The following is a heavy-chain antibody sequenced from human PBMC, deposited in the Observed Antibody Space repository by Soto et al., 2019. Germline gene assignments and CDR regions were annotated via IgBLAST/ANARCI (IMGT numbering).Heavy chain of an antibody. CDR1: GYTFSAYT. Sequence: ASVKVSCKATGYTFSAYTMNWVRQAPGHSLEWMGWINAGSGNTKYSQNFQGRVSITRDTSASTVYMELTGLTSEDTAVYYCARATETLRPRANDALDIWGQGTMVTV. CDR2: INAGSGNT. CDR3: ARATETLRPRANDALDI. D-gene: IGHD3-16*01. V-gene: IGHV1-3*01. J-gene: IGHJ3*02.